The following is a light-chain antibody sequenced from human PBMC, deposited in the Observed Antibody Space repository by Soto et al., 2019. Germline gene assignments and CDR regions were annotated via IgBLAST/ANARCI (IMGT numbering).Light chain of an antibody. CDR1: SSDIGSYDL. V-gene: IGLV2-23*02. Sequence: QSALTQPASVSGSPGQSITISCTGTSSDIGSYDLVSWYQQHPGKAPKVMTYEVTKRPSGVSNRFSGSKSGNTASLTISGLQSEDEADYYCCSYAGYKVPVVFGGGTKVTVL. CDR3: CSYAGYKVPVV. CDR2: EVT. J-gene: IGLJ2*01.